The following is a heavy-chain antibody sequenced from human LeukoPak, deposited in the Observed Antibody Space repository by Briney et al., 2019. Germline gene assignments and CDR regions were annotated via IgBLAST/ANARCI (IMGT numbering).Heavy chain of an antibody. CDR2: ISHSGTT. D-gene: IGHD2-2*01. V-gene: IGHV4-59*01. J-gene: IGHJ4*02. CDR3: ARFKAGIVVVPVRQPRPPPPRYFDY. Sequence: SETLSLTCTVSGAFIGRDSWGWIRQPPGKGLEWIGYISHSGTTDYKASLESRVTISRDTSKNQFSLNLNSVTAADTAVYYCARFKAGIVVVPVRQPRPPPPRYFDYWGQGTLVTVSS. CDR1: GAFIGRDS.